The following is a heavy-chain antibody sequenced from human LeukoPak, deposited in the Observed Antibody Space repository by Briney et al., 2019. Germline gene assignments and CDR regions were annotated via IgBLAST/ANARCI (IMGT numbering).Heavy chain of an antibody. CDR1: GFTVSSNY. CDR3: ARGGILTGYYRGDFDY. J-gene: IGHJ4*02. V-gene: IGHV3-53*01. Sequence: PGGSLRLSCAASGFTVSSNYMSWVRQAPGKGLEWVSVIYSGGSTYYADSVKGRFTISRDNSKNTLYLQMNSLRAEDTAVYYCARGGILTGYYRGDFDYWGQGTLVTVSS. CDR2: IYSGGST. D-gene: IGHD3-9*01.